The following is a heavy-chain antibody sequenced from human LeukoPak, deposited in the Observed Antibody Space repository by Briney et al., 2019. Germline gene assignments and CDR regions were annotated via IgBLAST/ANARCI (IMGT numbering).Heavy chain of an antibody. CDR2: IHHSGST. CDR1: GYSFSGGYY. CDR3: ARGPNTTKGGNLYSSSLYAY. J-gene: IGHJ4*02. D-gene: IGHD6-13*01. V-gene: IGHV4-38-2*02. Sequence: SETLSLTCIVSGYSFSGGYYWGWIRQPPGKGLEWIGNIHHSGSTYYNPSLKSRVTISVDTSKNQFSLKLSSVTAADTAVYYCARGPNTTKGGNLYSSSLYAYWGQGTLVTVSS.